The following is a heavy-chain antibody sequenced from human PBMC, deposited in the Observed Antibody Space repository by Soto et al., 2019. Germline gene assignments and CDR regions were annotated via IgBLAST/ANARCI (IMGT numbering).Heavy chain of an antibody. D-gene: IGHD2-8*02. CDR2: ISSSSSYI. J-gene: IGHJ5*02. CDR1: GFTFSSYS. Sequence: GGSLRLSCAASGFTFSSYSMNWVRQAPGKGLEWVSSISSSSSYIYYADSVKGRFTISRDNAKNSLYLQMNSLRAEDTAVYYCARDLVGDPGNWFEPWGQGTLVTGLL. CDR3: ARDLVGDPGNWFEP. V-gene: IGHV3-21*01.